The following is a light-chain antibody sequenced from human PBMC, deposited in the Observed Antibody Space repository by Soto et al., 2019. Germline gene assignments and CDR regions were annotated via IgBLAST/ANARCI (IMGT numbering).Light chain of an antibody. CDR1: SSDVGSYNY. Sequence: QSALTQPASVSGSPGQSITISCTGTSSDVGSYNYVSWYQQHPGKAPKVMIYEVSHRPPGVSDRFSGSKSDNTASLTSSGLQAEDEADYYCSSYTTTSTLVVFGGGTKLTVL. J-gene: IGLJ3*02. CDR3: SSYTTTSTLVV. CDR2: EVS. V-gene: IGLV2-14*01.